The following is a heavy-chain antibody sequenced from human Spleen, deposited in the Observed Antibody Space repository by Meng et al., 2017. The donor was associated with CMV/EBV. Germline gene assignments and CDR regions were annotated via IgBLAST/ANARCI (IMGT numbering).Heavy chain of an antibody. CDR2: IRFDGTNK. CDR3: ARGRLIAIFGVAPDLDV. CDR1: GFTFSGYG. D-gene: IGHD3-3*01. V-gene: IGHV3-30*02. J-gene: IGHJ6*02. Sequence: GESLKISCAASGFTFSGYGMYWVRQAPGKGLEWVAFIRFDGTNKYYADSVRGRFTISRDNSKNTLYLQINSLRADDTAVYYCARGRLIAIFGVAPDLDVWGQGTTVTVSS.